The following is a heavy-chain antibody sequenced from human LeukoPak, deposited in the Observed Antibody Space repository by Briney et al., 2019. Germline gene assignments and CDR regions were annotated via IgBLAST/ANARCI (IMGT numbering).Heavy chain of an antibody. CDR3: ARSESGSYFSY. CDR1: GVSISSYY. CDR2: IYYSGST. D-gene: IGHD1-26*01. Sequence: PSETLSLTCTVSGVSISSYYWSWIRQPPGKGLEWIGYIYYSGSTNYNPSLKSRVTISVDTSKNQFSLKLSSVTAADTAVHYCARSESGSYFSYWGQGTLVTVSS. V-gene: IGHV4-59*01. J-gene: IGHJ4*02.